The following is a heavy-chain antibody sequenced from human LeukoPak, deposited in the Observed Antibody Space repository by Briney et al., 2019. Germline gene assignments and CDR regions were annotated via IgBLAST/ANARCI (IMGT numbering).Heavy chain of an antibody. J-gene: IGHJ2*01. CDR3: ARDSGKYYISWCFDL. CDR1: GFTFSSYS. D-gene: IGHD1-26*01. Sequence: PGGSLRLSCAASGFTFSSYSMNWVRQAPGKGLEWVSFISSSGDTIYYADSVKGRFTVSRDNAKNSLYLQVNSLRAEDTAVYYCARDSGKYYISWCFDLWGRGTLVTVSS. CDR2: ISSSGDTI. V-gene: IGHV3-48*04.